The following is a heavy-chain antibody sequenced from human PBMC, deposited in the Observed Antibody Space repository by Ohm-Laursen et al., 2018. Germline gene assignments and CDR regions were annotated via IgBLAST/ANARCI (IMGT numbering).Heavy chain of an antibody. Sequence: SLRLSCAASGFTFSSYAMSWVRQAPGKGLEWVSAISGSGGDTYYADSVKGRFTISRDNSKNTLYVQMNSLRAEDTAVYYCARNPHTVTKVFALGMDVWGQGTTVTVSS. V-gene: IGHV3-23*01. CDR1: GFTFSSYA. D-gene: IGHD4-17*01. CDR2: ISGSGGDT. J-gene: IGHJ6*02. CDR3: ARNPHTVTKVFALGMDV.